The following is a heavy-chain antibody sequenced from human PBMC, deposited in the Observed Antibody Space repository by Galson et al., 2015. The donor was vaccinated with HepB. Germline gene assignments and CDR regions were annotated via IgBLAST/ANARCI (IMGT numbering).Heavy chain of an antibody. Sequence: SGAEVKKPGESLKISCKGSGYSFTSYWIGWVRQMPGKGLEWMGIIYPGDSDTRYRPSFQGQVTISADKSISTAYLQWSSLKASDTAMYYCARASPGGYCSSTSCYGYFDLWGRGTLVTVSS. D-gene: IGHD2-2*01. CDR2: IYPGDSDT. CDR1: GYSFTSYW. CDR3: ARASPGGYCSSTSCYGYFDL. J-gene: IGHJ2*01. V-gene: IGHV5-51*01.